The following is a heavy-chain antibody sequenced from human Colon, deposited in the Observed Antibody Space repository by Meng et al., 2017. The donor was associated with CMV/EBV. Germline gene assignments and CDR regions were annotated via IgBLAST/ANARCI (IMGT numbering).Heavy chain of an antibody. J-gene: IGHJ4*02. V-gene: IGHV1-18*01. CDR3: ASGGEVAGNFDH. CDR1: GYTFTSYG. Sequence: ASVKVSCKASGYTFTSYGLSWVRQAPGQGLEWMGWITGTNGDTKYAQKFQGRVTMTRDTSTSTAYMELRSLRSDDTAVYYCASGGEVAGNFDHWGQGTLVTVSS. D-gene: IGHD6-19*01. CDR2: ITGTNGDT.